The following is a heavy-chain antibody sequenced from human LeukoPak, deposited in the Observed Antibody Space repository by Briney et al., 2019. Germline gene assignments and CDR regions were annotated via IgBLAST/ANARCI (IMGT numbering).Heavy chain of an antibody. CDR1: GFTFSSYR. V-gene: IGHV3-7*01. D-gene: IGHD3-10*01. J-gene: IGHJ5*02. CDR3: ARLHILLWFGELPNWFDP. Sequence: PGGSLRLSCAASGFTFSSYRMSWVRQAPGKGLEWVANIKQDGSEKYYVDSVKGRFTISRDNAKNSLYLQMNSLRAEDTAVYYCARLHILLWFGELPNWFDPWGQGTLVTVSS. CDR2: IKQDGSEK.